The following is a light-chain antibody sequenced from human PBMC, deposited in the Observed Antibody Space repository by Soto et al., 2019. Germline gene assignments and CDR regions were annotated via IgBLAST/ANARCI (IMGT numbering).Light chain of an antibody. CDR2: RAC. Sequence: EIVSKQSSVTVSLYNGERATXSCRASQSVSSNLAWYQQKPGQVARLVIYRACNRATGIRGRFSGRGSGTDLTLTISPLQAEDFAVYYCQQYGASPLTFGHGRRLEI. V-gene: IGKV3-15*01. J-gene: IGKJ5*01. CDR3: QQYGASPLT. CDR1: QSVSSN.